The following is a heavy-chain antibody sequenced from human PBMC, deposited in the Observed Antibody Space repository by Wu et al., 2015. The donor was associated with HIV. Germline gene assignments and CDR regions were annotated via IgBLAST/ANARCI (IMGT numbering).Heavy chain of an antibody. V-gene: IGHV1-69*13. D-gene: IGHD2-2*01. Sequence: QVQLVQSGAEVKKPGSSVKVSCKASGGTFSSYAISWVRQAPGQGLEWMGRIIPIFGTANYAQKFQGRVTITADESTSTAYMELSSLRSEDTAVYYCARMRYCSSTSCFNWFDPGAREPWSPS. CDR3: ARMRYCSSTSCFNWFDP. CDR1: GGTFSSYA. J-gene: IGHJ5*02. CDR2: IIPIFGTA.